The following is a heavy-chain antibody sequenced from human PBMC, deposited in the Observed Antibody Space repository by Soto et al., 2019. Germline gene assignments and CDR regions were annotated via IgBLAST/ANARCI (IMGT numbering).Heavy chain of an antibody. D-gene: IGHD3-9*01. CDR1: GFTFRTYG. CDR3: ATSYRAYQDIDY. Sequence: QVQLVESGGGVVQPGRSLRLSCAASGFTFRTYGMHWVRQTPGKGLEWVAVIWFDGSKKYYTDSVKGRFTISRDNSKNTLYLEMNSLRAEDTALYYCATSYRAYQDIDYWGQGTLVTVSS. J-gene: IGHJ4*02. CDR2: IWFDGSKK. V-gene: IGHV3-33*01.